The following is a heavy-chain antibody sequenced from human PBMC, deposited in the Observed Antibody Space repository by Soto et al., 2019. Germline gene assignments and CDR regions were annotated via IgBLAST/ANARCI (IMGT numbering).Heavy chain of an antibody. CDR1: GFTFISYA. CDR2: ISFDGSTK. Sequence: QVQLVESGGGVVQPGRSLRLSCAASGFTFISYAMHWVRQAPGKGLEWVAVISFDGSTKYYADSVKGRFTISRDNSSHTADLQLNTLRSEDTTVYYCGRSRLGSGSYTHFYSGLDVWGQGTPVTVSS. V-gene: IGHV3-30-3*01. CDR3: GRSRLGSGSYTHFYSGLDV. J-gene: IGHJ6*02. D-gene: IGHD3-10*01.